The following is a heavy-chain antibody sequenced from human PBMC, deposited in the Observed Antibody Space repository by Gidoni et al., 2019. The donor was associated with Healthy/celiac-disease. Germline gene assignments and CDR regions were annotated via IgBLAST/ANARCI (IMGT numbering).Heavy chain of an antibody. CDR1: GFTFSSSA. D-gene: IGHD4-17*01. CDR2: ISGSGGST. V-gene: IGHV3-23*01. Sequence: EVQLLESGGGLVQPGGSLRLSCAASGFTFSSSAMSWVRQAPGKGLEWVSAISGSGGSTYYADSVKGRFTISRDNSKNTLYLQMNSLRAEDTAVYYCAKDLKVTTPGSGAFDIWGQGTMVTVSS. J-gene: IGHJ3*02. CDR3: AKDLKVTTPGSGAFDI.